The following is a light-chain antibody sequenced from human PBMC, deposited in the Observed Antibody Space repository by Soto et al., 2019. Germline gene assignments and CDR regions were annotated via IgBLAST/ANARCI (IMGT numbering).Light chain of an antibody. CDR1: QSVSVW. J-gene: IGKJ1*01. CDR2: DAS. Sequence: DIQMTQSPSTLSASVVDTVTITCRASQSVSVWLAWYQQKPGKAPKLLIYDASALPRGVPSRFSGSGSGTKFTLTIASLQPDDFATYYCQQYETFSGTFGPGTKVDIK. V-gene: IGKV1-5*01. CDR3: QQYETFSGT.